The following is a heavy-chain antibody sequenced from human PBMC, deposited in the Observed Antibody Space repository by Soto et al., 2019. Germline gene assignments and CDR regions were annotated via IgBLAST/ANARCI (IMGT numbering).Heavy chain of an antibody. J-gene: IGHJ6*02. CDR1: GFTVSSNY. CDR2: IYSGGST. V-gene: IGHV3-53*01. D-gene: IGHD6-13*01. CDR3: ASPKYSSREYGMDV. Sequence: EVQLVESGGGLIQPGGSLRLSCAASGFTVSSNYMSWVRQAPGKGLEWVSVIYSGGSTYYADSVKGRFTISRDNSKNTLYLQMNSLRAEETAVYYCASPKYSSREYGMDVWGHGTTVTVSS.